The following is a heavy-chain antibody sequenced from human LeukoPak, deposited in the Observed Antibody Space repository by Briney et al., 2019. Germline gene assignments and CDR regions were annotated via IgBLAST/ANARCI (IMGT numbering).Heavy chain of an antibody. Sequence: SETLSLTCTVSGGSISSYYWSWIRQPPVKGLEWIGYIYYSGSTNYNPSLKSRVTISVDTSKNQFSLKLSSVTAADTAVYYCARHGLPYYYDSSGYYLRRGFDYWGQGTLVTVSS. CDR1: GGSISSYY. CDR3: ARHGLPYYYDSSGYYLRRGFDY. CDR2: IYYSGST. V-gene: IGHV4-59*08. J-gene: IGHJ4*02. D-gene: IGHD3-22*01.